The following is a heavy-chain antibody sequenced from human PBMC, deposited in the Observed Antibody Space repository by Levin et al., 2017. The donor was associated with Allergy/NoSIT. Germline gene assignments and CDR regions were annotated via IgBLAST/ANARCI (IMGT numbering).Heavy chain of an antibody. J-gene: IGHJ4*02. CDR2: IWYNGSKK. CDR1: GFTFRDYG. CDR3: ARDSVDLATTSLAY. D-gene: IGHD5-24*01. Sequence: LSLTCAAPGFTFRDYGMHWVRQPPGKGLQWVAVIWYNGSKKSYADSVTGRFTVSRDNSKNTLYLQMNSLRAEDTAVYYCARDSVDLATTSLAYWGQGTLVTVSS. V-gene: IGHV3-33*01.